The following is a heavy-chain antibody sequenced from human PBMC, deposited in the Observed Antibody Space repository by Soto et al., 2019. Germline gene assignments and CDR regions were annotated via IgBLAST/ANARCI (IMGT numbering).Heavy chain of an antibody. V-gene: IGHV3-21*01. D-gene: IGHD3-10*01. CDR1: GFTFSSYS. CDR3: ARDGSTLEWFGESHFDY. Sequence: ESGGGLVKPGGSLRLSCAASGFTFSSYSMNWVRQAPGKGLEWVSSISSSSSYIYYADSVKGRFTISRDNAKNSLYLQMNSLRAEDTAVYYCARDGSTLEWFGESHFDYWGQGTLVTVSS. J-gene: IGHJ4*02. CDR2: ISSSSSYI.